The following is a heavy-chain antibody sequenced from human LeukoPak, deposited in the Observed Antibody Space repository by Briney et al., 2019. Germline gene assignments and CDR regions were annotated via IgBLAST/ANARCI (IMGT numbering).Heavy chain of an antibody. CDR3: AKDKRDSSGWAPFDI. J-gene: IGHJ3*02. D-gene: IGHD6-19*01. CDR1: GFTFDDYA. Sequence: GGSLRLSCAAPGFTFDDYAMHWVRQAPGKGLEWVSGISWNSGSIGYADSVKGRFTISRDNAKNSLYLQMNSLRAEDTALYYCAKDKRDSSGWAPFDIWGQGTMVTVSS. V-gene: IGHV3-9*01. CDR2: ISWNSGSI.